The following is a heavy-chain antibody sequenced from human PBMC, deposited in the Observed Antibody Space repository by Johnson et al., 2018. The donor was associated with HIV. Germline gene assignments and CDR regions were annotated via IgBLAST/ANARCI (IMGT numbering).Heavy chain of an antibody. D-gene: IGHD3-9*01. V-gene: IGHV3-30*14. CDR2: ISYDGSNK. Sequence: QVQLVESGGGVVQPGRSLRLSCAASGFTFSSYAMHWVRQAPGKGLEWVAVISYDGSNKYYADSVKGRFTISRDNSKNTLYLQMGSLRTEDMAVYYCARGAGYFDWLSADEGFAFDFWGQGTMVTVSS. CDR3: ARGAGYFDWLSADEGFAFDF. J-gene: IGHJ3*01. CDR1: GFTFSSYA.